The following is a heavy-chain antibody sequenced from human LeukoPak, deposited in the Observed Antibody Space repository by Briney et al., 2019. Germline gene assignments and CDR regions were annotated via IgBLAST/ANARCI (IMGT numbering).Heavy chain of an antibody. CDR3: ARDLRSSTRWSNYYYYMDV. Sequence: PGGSLRLSCAASGFTFSSYWMSWVRQAPGKGLEWVANIKQDGSEKYYVDSVKGRFTISRDNAKNSLYLQMNSLRAEDTAVYYCARDLRSSTRWSNYYYYMDVWGKGTTVTVPS. CDR2: IKQDGSEK. CDR1: GFTFSSYW. J-gene: IGHJ6*03. D-gene: IGHD2-2*01. V-gene: IGHV3-7*01.